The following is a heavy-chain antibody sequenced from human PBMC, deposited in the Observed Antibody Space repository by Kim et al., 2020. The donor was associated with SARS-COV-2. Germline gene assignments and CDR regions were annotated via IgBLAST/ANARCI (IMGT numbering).Heavy chain of an antibody. CDR1: GGSFSGYY. CDR3: ARAYHIVVVTAYDY. CDR2: INHSGST. J-gene: IGHJ4*02. V-gene: IGHV4-34*01. Sequence: SETLSLTCAVYGGSFSGYYWSWIRQPPGKGLEWIGEINHSGSTNYNPSLKSRVTISVDTSKNQFSLKLSSVIAADTAVYYCARAYHIVVVTAYDYWGQG. D-gene: IGHD2-21*02.